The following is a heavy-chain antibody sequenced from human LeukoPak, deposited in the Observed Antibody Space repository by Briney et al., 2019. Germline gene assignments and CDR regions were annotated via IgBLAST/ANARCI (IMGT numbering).Heavy chain of an antibody. CDR3: AREGDYYDSSDAFDI. J-gene: IGHJ3*02. CDR2: IKQDGSEK. D-gene: IGHD3-22*01. Sequence: GGSLRLSCAASGFTFSSYWMSWVRQAPGKGLEWVANIKQDGSEKYYVDSVKGRFTISRDNAKNSLYLQMSGLRAEDTAVYYCAREGDYYDSSDAFDIWGQGTMVTVSS. CDR1: GFTFSSYW. V-gene: IGHV3-7*01.